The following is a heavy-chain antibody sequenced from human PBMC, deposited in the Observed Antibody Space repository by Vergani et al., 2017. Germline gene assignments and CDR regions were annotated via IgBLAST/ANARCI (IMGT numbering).Heavy chain of an antibody. Sequence: QVQLVQSGAEVKKPGSSVKVSCKASGGTFSSYAISWVRQAPGQGLEWMGGIIPIFGTANYAQKFQGRVTITADESTSTAYMELSSLRSEDTAVYYCARDPHHTAYCGGDCFIDYWGQGTLVTVSS. V-gene: IGHV1-69*01. J-gene: IGHJ4*02. CDR3: ARDPHHTAYCGGDCFIDY. D-gene: IGHD2-21*02. CDR2: IIPIFGTA. CDR1: GGTFSSYA.